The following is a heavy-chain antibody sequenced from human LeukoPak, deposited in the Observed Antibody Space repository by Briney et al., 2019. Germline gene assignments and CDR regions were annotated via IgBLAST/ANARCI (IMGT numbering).Heavy chain of an antibody. J-gene: IGHJ4*02. Sequence: TGRSLRLSCAASGFTFSTCGMHWVRQAPGKGLEWVAVISYDGTDKYYADSVKGRLTISRDNSNNMLYLQMNSLRAEDTAVYYCARDLELWELPHFDYWGQGTLVTVSS. CDR3: ARDLELWELPHFDY. CDR2: ISYDGTDK. CDR1: GFTFSTCG. D-gene: IGHD1-26*01. V-gene: IGHV3-30*03.